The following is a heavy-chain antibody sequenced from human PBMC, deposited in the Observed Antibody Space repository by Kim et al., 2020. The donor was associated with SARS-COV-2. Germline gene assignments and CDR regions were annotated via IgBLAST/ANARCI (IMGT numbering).Heavy chain of an antibody. CDR1: GFTFRNYS. Sequence: GGSLRLSCAASGFTFRNYSLLWVRQAPGKGPEWVSVISYCGSNKYSGDAVNGCTTIPKDNSKNPHFLHINSRTNDDTALYYGSTGLVQGVSARY. CDR3: STGLVQGVSARY. CDR2: ISYCGSNK. D-gene: IGHD1-26*01. J-gene: IGHJ4*03. V-gene: IGHV3-30-3*01.